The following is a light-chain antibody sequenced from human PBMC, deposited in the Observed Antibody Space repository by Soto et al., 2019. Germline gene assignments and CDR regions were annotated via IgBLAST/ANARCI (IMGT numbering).Light chain of an antibody. CDR2: SNN. Sequence: QSVLTQPTSASGTPGQRVTISCSGSSSNIGSNTVNWYQQIPGSAPKLLIYSNNQRHSGVPDRFSGSKSGTSDSLAISGLQSEDEADYYCAAWDDSLNGVVFGGGTKLTVL. V-gene: IGLV1-44*01. J-gene: IGLJ2*01. CDR3: AAWDDSLNGVV. CDR1: SSNIGSNT.